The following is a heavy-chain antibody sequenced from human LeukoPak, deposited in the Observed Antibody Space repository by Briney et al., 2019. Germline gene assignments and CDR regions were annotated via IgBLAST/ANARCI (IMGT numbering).Heavy chain of an antibody. CDR2: ISGYNDDR. Sequence: ASVKVSCKASGFTFTSYGISWVRQAPGQGLEWMGWISGYNDDRNYAQNPQGRVTMTTDTSTSTAYMELGNLRSDDTAVYYCARDSSGSYFDYWGQGTLVTVSS. J-gene: IGHJ4*02. V-gene: IGHV1-18*01. CDR3: ARDSSGSYFDY. CDR1: GFTFTSYG. D-gene: IGHD1-26*01.